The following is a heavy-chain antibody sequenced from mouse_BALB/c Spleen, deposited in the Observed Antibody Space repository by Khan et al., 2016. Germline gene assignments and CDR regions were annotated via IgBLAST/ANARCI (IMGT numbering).Heavy chain of an antibody. Sequence: QLQESGPGLVKPSQSLSLTCTVTGYSITSDYAWNWIRQFPGNKLEWMGYISYSGSTSYNPSLKSRISITRDTSKNQFFLRFNSVTTEDTATYYCSKELGWFAYWGQGTLVTVSA. CDR3: SKELGWFAY. J-gene: IGHJ3*01. V-gene: IGHV3-2*02. CDR2: ISYSGST. CDR1: GYSITSDYA. D-gene: IGHD4-1*01.